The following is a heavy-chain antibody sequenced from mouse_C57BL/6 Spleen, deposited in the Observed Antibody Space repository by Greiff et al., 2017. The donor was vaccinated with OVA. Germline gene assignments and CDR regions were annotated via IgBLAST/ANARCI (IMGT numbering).Heavy chain of an antibody. CDR2: IYPRDGST. V-gene: IGHV1-85*01. J-gene: IGHJ4*01. CDR1: GYTFTSYD. CDR3: ARGGAMDY. Sequence: VMLVESGPELVKPGASVKLSCKASGYTFTSYDINWVKQRPGQGLEWIGWIYPRDGSTKYNEKFKGKATLTVDTSSSTAYMELHSLTSEDSAVYFCARGGAMDYWGQGTSVTVSS.